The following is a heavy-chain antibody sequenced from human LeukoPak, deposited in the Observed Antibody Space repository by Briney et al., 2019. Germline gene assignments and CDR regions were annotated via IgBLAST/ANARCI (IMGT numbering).Heavy chain of an antibody. V-gene: IGHV3-66*01. CDR2: IYSGGST. D-gene: IGHD2-15*01. CDR1: GFTVSSND. CDR3: ARVVVAAFDAFDI. J-gene: IGHJ3*02. Sequence: GGSLRLSCAASGFTVSSNDMSWVRQAPGKGLEWVSVIYSGGSTYYADSVKGRFTISRDNSKNTLYLQMNSLRAEDTAVYYCARVVVAAFDAFDIWGQGTMVTVSS.